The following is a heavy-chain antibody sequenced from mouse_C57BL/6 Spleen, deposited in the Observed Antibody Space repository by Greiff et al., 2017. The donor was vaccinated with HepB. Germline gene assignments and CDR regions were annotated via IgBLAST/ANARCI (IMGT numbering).Heavy chain of an antibody. CDR1: GYTFTSYW. J-gene: IGHJ2*01. CDR2: IDPSDSET. CDR3: ARRDYDYDGFDY. D-gene: IGHD2-4*01. V-gene: IGHV1-52*01. Sequence: QVQLQQPGAELVRPGSSVKLSCKASGYTFTSYWMHWVKQRPIQGLEWIGNIDPSDSETHYNQKFKDKATLTVDKSSSTTYMQLSSLTSEDSAVYYCARRDYDYDGFDYWGQGTTLTVSS.